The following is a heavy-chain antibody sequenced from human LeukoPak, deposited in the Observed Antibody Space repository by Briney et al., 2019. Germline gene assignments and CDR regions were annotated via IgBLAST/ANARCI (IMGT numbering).Heavy chain of an antibody. CDR2: INPNSGDT. CDR3: ARGPLEYCSGGTCYSGRNWFDP. CDR1: GYILTDYY. Sequence: ASVKVSCKASGYILTDYYIHWVRQAPGQGLEWMGWINPNSGDTNYAQKFQGRVTMTRDTSISTVYMELRRLRYDDTAAYYCARGPLEYCSGGTCYSGRNWFDPWGQGTLVTVSS. J-gene: IGHJ5*02. D-gene: IGHD2-15*01. V-gene: IGHV1-2*02.